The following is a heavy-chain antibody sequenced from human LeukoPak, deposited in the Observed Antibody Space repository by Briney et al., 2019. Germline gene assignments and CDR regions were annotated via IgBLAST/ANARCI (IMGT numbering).Heavy chain of an antibody. Sequence: GRSLRLSCAASGFTVSSNYMSWVRQAPGKGLECVSVIYSGGDTYYADSVKGRFTISRDNSKNTLYLQMNSLRAEDTAVYYCASGGEYSSSSGYGHDYWGRGTLVTVSS. CDR1: GFTVSSNY. J-gene: IGHJ4*02. CDR3: ASGGEYSSSSGYGHDY. CDR2: IYSGGDT. V-gene: IGHV3-66*01. D-gene: IGHD6-6*01.